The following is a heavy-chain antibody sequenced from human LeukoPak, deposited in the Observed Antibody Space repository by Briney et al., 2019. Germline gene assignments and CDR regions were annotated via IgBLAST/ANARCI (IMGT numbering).Heavy chain of an antibody. V-gene: IGHV1-2*02. CDR2: INPNSGGT. Sequence: ASVKVSCKASGYTFTGYYMHWVRQAPGQGREWMGWINPNSGGTNYAQKFQGRVTMTRDTSISTAYMELSRLRSDDTAVYYCARTRITIFGVVIIRTDRWFDPWGQGTLVTVSS. CDR3: ARTRITIFGVVIIRTDRWFDP. D-gene: IGHD3-3*01. J-gene: IGHJ5*02. CDR1: GYTFTGYY.